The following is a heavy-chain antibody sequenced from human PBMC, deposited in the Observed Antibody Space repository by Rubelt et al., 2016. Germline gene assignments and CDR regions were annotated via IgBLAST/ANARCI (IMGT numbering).Heavy chain of an antibody. D-gene: IGHD3-22*01. Sequence: QVQLQESGPGLVKPSETLSLTCTVSGGSISSYYWSWIRQPAGKGLEWIGRIYTSGSTYYNPSLQSRVTMSVSRSKNQFSLKLSSVTAADTAVYYCARDAYYYDTSGYYLLDYWGQGTLVTVSS. J-gene: IGHJ4*02. V-gene: IGHV4-4*07. CDR2: IYTSGST. CDR1: GGSISSYY. CDR3: ARDAYYYDTSGYYLLDY.